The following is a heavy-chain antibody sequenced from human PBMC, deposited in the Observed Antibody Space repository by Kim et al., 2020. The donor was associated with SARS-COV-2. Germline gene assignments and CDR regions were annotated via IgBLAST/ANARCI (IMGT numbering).Heavy chain of an antibody. CDR1: GFTFSDHY. Sequence: GGSLRLSCAASGFTFSDHYIDWVRQAPGKGLEWVGRIRNKPNSYTTEYAASVKGRFSIPRDDSKNSVYLQMNSLKTEDTAMYYCTRDRPLDDAFDIWGQGTMVTVSS. J-gene: IGHJ3*02. V-gene: IGHV3-72*01. CDR2: IRNKPNSYTT. CDR3: TRDRPLDDAFDI.